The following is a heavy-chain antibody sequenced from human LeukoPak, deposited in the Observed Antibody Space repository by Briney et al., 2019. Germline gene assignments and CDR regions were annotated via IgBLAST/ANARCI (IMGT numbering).Heavy chain of an antibody. D-gene: IGHD4-23*01. J-gene: IGHJ4*02. V-gene: IGHV1-2*02. CDR3: ARDGNGGNSFDY. CDR1: GYTFTGYY. Sequence: ASVKVSCKASGYTFTGYYMHWVRQAPGQGLEWMGWINSNSGGTDYAQKFQDRVTMTRHTSISPAYMELSRLTSDDTAVYYCARDGNGGNSFDYWGQGTLVTVSS. CDR2: INSNSGGT.